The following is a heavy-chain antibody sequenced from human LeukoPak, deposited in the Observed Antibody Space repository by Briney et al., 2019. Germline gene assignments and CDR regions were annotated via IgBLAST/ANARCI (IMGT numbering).Heavy chain of an antibody. D-gene: IGHD2-2*01. V-gene: IGHV3-48*03. J-gene: IGHJ6*02. Sequence: GGSLRLSCAASAFTFRSYAMSWVRQAGGKGLEWVSYISSSGSTIYYADSVKGRFTISRDNAKNSLYLQMNSLRAEDTAVYYCARDFSSWDYYGMDVWGQGTTVTVSS. CDR1: AFTFRSYA. CDR2: ISSSGSTI. CDR3: ARDFSSWDYYGMDV.